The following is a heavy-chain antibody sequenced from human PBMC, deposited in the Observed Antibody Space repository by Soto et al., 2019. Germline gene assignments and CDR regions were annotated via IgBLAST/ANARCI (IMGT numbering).Heavy chain of an antibody. D-gene: IGHD3-3*01. V-gene: IGHV1-2*04. CDR3: AREGLHYDFWSGPYYYYGMDV. Sequence: GASVKVSCKASGYTFTGYYMHWVRQAPGQGLEWMGWINPNSGGTNYAQKFQGWVTMTRDTSISTAYMELSRLRSDDTAVYYCAREGLHYDFWSGPYYYYGMDVWGQGTTVTVSS. CDR2: INPNSGGT. CDR1: GYTFTGYY. J-gene: IGHJ6*02.